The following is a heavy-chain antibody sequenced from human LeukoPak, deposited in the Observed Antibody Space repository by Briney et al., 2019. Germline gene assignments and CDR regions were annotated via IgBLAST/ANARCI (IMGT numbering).Heavy chain of an antibody. CDR1: GYTFTGYY. J-gene: IGHJ2*01. Sequence: ASVKVSCKASGYTFTGYYMHWVRQAPGQGLGWMGIINPSGGSTSYAQKFQGRVTMTRDTSTSTVYMELSSLRSEDTAVYYCARDIDRGYYDSSGYYYVGWYFDLWGRGTLVTVSS. D-gene: IGHD3-22*01. CDR2: INPSGGST. CDR3: ARDIDRGYYDSSGYYYVGWYFDL. V-gene: IGHV1-46*01.